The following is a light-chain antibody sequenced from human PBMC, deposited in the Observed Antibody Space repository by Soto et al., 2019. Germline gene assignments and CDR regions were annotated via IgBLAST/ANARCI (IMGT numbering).Light chain of an antibody. Sequence: DIQLPQSPSSLSASVGDRVTITCRASQTISTYLTWFQQKPVNAPPVLIYDASTLQSGVPSRCSGSGSGAAFTLTITGLHPEDFATYYCQQSFSHLLSFGGGNKVEIK. CDR3: QQSFSHLLS. CDR1: QTISTY. CDR2: DAS. J-gene: IGKJ4*01. V-gene: IGKV1-39*01.